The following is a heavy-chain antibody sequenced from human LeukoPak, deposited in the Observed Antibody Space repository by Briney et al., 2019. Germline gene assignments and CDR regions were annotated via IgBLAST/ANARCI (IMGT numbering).Heavy chain of an antibody. V-gene: IGHV1-2*02. Sequence: ASVKVSCKTSGYSFTDYYMHWVRQAPGQRLEWMGWIDPNSGGTNYAQKFQGRLTMTRDTSISTAYMELSRLRSDDTAVYYCARGYSYDDYWGQGTLVTVSS. CDR3: ARGYSYDDY. J-gene: IGHJ4*02. CDR1: GYSFTDYY. D-gene: IGHD5-18*01. CDR2: IDPNSGGT.